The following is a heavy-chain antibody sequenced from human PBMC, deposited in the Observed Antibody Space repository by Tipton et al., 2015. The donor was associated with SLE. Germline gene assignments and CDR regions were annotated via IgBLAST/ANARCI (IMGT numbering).Heavy chain of an antibody. D-gene: IGHD3-10*01. J-gene: IGHJ2*01. CDR1: GGSISSYY. V-gene: IGHV4-59*01. Sequence: GLVKPSETLSLTCTVSGGSISSYYWSWIRQPPGKGLEWIGYIYYSGSTNYNPSLKSRVTISVDTSKNQFSLKLSSVTAADTAVYYCARFRAITMVRGVISWYFDLWGRGTLVTVPS. CDR3: ARFRAITMVRGVISWYFDL. CDR2: IYYSGST.